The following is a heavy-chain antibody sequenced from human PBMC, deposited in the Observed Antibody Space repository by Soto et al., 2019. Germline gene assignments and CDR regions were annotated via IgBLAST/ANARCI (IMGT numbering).Heavy chain of an antibody. CDR3: AREDCTSTTCYPFDL. CDR1: GYTFSSYD. Sequence: GASVKVSCKASGYTFSSYDINWVRQAAGQGLEWMGWMNPESGKTGYAQKFQGRVTMTRNTSTSTAYMELSSLRSEDTAVYYCAREDCTSTTCYPFDLWGQGTLVTVSS. V-gene: IGHV1-8*01. CDR2: MNPESGKT. J-gene: IGHJ4*02. D-gene: IGHD2-8*01.